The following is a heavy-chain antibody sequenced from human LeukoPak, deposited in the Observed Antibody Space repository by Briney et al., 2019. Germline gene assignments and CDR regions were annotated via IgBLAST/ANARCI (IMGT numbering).Heavy chain of an antibody. Sequence: GGSLRLSCAASGFTFSSYAMNWVRQALGKGLQWVSSISDSGDSTYYADSVRGRFTISRDTSKNTLFLQMNSLRAEDTALYYCAKRGVERVGDYHYYYYLDVWGKGTTVTVSS. J-gene: IGHJ6*03. CDR2: ISDSGDST. CDR3: AKRGVERVGDYHYYYYLDV. D-gene: IGHD1-1*01. V-gene: IGHV3-23*01. CDR1: GFTFSSYA.